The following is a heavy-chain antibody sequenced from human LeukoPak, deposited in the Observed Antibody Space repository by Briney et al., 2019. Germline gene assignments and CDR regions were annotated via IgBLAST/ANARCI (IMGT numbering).Heavy chain of an antibody. V-gene: IGHV4-59*08. D-gene: IGHD6-6*01. J-gene: IGHJ4*02. CDR3: ARHFAYSSSSYFDY. CDR1: GGSVSSYY. CDR2: VYYTGST. Sequence: KSSETLSLTCSVSGGSVSSYYWSWIRQPPGKGLEWIVYVYYTGSTNYNPSLKSRVTMFEDKSKNQFSLRLSSVTVADTAVYYCARHFAYSSSSYFDYWGQGSLVTVSS.